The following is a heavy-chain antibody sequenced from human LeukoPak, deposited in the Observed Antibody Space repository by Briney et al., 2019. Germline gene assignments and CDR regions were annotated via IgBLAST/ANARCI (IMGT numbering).Heavy chain of an antibody. CDR3: ARVRGYYGSGSYLDY. V-gene: IGHV4-4*07. CDR1: GGSVSSYY. Sequence: SETLSLTCSVSGGSVSSYYWTWIRQPAGKGLEWIGRIYPSGTTHYNPSLKSRVTMSVDTSKNQFSLKVTPVTAADTAVYYCARVRGYYGSGSYLDYWGQGTLVTVFS. CDR2: IYPSGTT. J-gene: IGHJ4*02. D-gene: IGHD3-10*01.